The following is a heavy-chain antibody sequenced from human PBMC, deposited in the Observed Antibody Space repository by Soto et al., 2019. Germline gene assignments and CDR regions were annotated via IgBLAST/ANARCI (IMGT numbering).Heavy chain of an antibody. CDR3: ASSSGNNYGVGTYYYFDY. V-gene: IGHV1-69*06. Sequence: SVKVSCKTSGGTFSTYSIVWVRQAPGEGLEWMGGIIPIFGTANYAQKFQDRVTITADKSTNTAFMELSSLKSEDTAMYYCASSSGNNYGVGTYYYFDYWGQGTLVTVSS. D-gene: IGHD1-26*01. CDR1: GGTFSTYS. J-gene: IGHJ4*02. CDR2: IIPIFGTA.